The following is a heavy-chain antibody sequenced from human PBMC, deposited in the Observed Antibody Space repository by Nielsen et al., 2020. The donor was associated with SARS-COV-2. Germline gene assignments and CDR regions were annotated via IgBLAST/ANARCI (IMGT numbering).Heavy chain of an antibody. V-gene: IGHV3-33*01. D-gene: IGHD3-3*01. CDR3: ARVPYYDFWSGYYIDGMDV. CDR2: IWYDGSNK. CDR1: GFTFSSYG. J-gene: IGHJ6*02. Sequence: GGSLRLSCAASGFTFSSYGMHWVRQAPGKGLEWVAVIWYDGSNKYYADSVKGRFTISRDNSKNTLYLQMNSLRAEDTAVYYCARVPYYDFWSGYYIDGMDVWGQGTTVTVSS.